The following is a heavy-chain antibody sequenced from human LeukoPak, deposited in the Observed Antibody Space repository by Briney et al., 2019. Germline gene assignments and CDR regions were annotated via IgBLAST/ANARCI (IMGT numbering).Heavy chain of an antibody. V-gene: IGHV3-66*01. CDR1: GFTVSSNY. D-gene: IGHD1-1*01. CDR3: ARAQGGHWPRPFDI. J-gene: IGHJ3*02. Sequence: GGSLRLSCAASGFTVSSNYMNWVRQAPGKGLEWVSVIYTDITAYYADSVKGRFTISRDNSKNTLSLQMNSLRAEDTAVYYCARAQGGHWPRPFDIWGLGTMVTVSS. CDR2: IYTDITA.